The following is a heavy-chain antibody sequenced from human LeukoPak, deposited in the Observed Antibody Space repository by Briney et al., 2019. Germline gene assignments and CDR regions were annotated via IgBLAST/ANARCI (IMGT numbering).Heavy chain of an antibody. V-gene: IGHV3-23*01. CDR2: ISGSGGST. CDR1: GSTFSSYA. D-gene: IGHD3-9*01. Sequence: GGSLRLSCAASGSTFSSYAMSWVRQAPGKGLEWVSAISGSGGSTYYADSVKGRFTISRDNSKNTLYLQMNSLRAEDTAVYYCAKDQEITILSFFDYWGQGTLVTVSS. J-gene: IGHJ4*02. CDR3: AKDQEITILSFFDY.